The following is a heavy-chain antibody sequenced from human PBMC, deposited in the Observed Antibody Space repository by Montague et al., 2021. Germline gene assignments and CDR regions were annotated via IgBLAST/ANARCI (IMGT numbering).Heavy chain of an antibody. CDR1: GFSFSSYW. Sequence: SLSLSFSASGFSFSSYWMHWARQAPGKGLLWVSRITLDGSSTTFADSVKGRFTTSRDNAKATLYLQMNSLRVEDTAVYYCARSLASAAPGAFDIWGQGTMVTVSS. V-gene: IGHV3-74*01. CDR3: ARSLASAAPGAFDI. J-gene: IGHJ3*02. D-gene: IGHD6-13*01. CDR2: ITLDGSST.